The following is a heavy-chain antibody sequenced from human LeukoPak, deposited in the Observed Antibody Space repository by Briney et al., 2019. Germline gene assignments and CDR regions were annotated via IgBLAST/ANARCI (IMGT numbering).Heavy chain of an antibody. J-gene: IGHJ4*02. D-gene: IGHD6-19*01. CDR3: ARGLVAGTTPPTPQFDY. CDR1: GYTFTSYG. Sequence: ASVKVSCKASGYTFTSYGISWVRQAPGQGLEWMGWISAYNGNTNYAQKLHGRVTMTTDTSTSTAYMELRSLRSDDTAVYYCARGLVAGTTPPTPQFDYWGQGTLVTVSS. CDR2: ISAYNGNT. V-gene: IGHV1-18*01.